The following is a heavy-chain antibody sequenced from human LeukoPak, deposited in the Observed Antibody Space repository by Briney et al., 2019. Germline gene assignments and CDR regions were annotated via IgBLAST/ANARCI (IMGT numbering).Heavy chain of an antibody. CDR2: IYYSGST. Sequence: SETLSLTCTVSGGSISSYYWSWIRQPPGKGLEWIGYIYYSGSTNYNPSLKSRVTISVDTSKNQFSLKLSSVTAADTAVYYCARAVVITRGYYFDYWGQGTLVTVSS. V-gene: IGHV4-59*01. D-gene: IGHD3-22*01. J-gene: IGHJ4*02. CDR1: GGSISSYY. CDR3: ARAVVITRGYYFDY.